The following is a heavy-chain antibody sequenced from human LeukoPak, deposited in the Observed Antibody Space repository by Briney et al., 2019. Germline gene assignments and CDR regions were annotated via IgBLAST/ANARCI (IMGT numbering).Heavy chain of an antibody. V-gene: IGHV3-72*01. J-gene: IGHJ4*02. CDR1: GFAFSDHY. CDR2: IRKKTNSYTT. Sequence: PGWSLRLSCAASGFAFSDHYMDLVRQAPGKGLEWVGRIRKKTNSYTTEYAASVKGRFTVSRDDSKNSLYLQMNSLKTEDTAVYYCARVANNYYLDYWGQGTLVTVSS. CDR3: ARVANNYYLDY.